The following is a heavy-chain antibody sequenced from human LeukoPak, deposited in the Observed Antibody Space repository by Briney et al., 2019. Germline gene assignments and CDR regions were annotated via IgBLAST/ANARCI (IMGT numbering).Heavy chain of an antibody. CDR3: ATDLGFGESNAFDI. CDR2: FDPEDGET. CDR1: GYTLTELS. J-gene: IGHJ3*02. Sequence: ASVKVSCKVSGYTLTELSMHWVRQAPGKGLEWMGGFDPEDGETIYAQKFQGRVTMTEDTSTDTAYMELSSLRSEDTAVYYCATDLGFGESNAFDIWGQGTMVTVSS. V-gene: IGHV1-24*01. D-gene: IGHD3-10*01.